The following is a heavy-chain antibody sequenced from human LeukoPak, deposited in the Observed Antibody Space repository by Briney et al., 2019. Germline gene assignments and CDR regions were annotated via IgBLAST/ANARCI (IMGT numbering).Heavy chain of an antibody. Sequence: SETLSLTCTVSGGSISSYYWSWIRQPPGNGLEWIGYIYYSGSTNYNPSLKSRVTISVDTSKNQFSLKLSSVTAADTAVYYCASGWVVPAAIHRPYYYYGMDVWGQGTTVTVSS. J-gene: IGHJ6*02. D-gene: IGHD2-2*02. CDR1: GGSISSYY. CDR2: IYYSGST. V-gene: IGHV4-59*01. CDR3: ASGWVVPAAIHRPYYYYGMDV.